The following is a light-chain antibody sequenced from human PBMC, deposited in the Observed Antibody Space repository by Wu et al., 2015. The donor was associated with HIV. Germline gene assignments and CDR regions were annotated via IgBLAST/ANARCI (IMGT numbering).Light chain of an antibody. J-gene: IGKJ2*01. Sequence: EIVLTQSPGILSLSPGERATLSCRASQSISSSYLAWYQQNPGQAPRLLMYGASNRATGIPDRFSGSGSGTDFTLTISRLEPEDFAVYYCQQYYASDLYTFGQGTKVEIK. CDR2: GAS. V-gene: IGKV3-20*01. CDR1: QSISSSY. CDR3: QQYYASDLYT.